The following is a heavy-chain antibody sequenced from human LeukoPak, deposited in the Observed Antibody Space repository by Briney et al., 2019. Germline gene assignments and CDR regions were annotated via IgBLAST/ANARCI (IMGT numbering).Heavy chain of an antibody. V-gene: IGHV3-7*05. Sequence: GGSLRLSCAASGFTFSSYWMSRVRQAPGKGLEWVAKITQDGSDKYYVGSVRGRFTVSRDSAQNSLYLQMNSLRAEDTAIYYCARKWSSSWSSFDYWGQGTLVTVSS. CDR2: ITQDGSDK. CDR1: GFTFSSYW. D-gene: IGHD6-13*01. CDR3: ARKWSSSWSSFDY. J-gene: IGHJ4*02.